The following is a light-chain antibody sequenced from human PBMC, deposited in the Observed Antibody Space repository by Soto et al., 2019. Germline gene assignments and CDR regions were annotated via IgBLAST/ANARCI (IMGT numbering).Light chain of an antibody. Sequence: QSVLTQPASVPGSPGQSITISCTGTSSVVGGYNYVSWYQQHPGKAPKLMIYAVSNRPSGVSNRFSGSKSGNTATLTISGLQAEDEADYYCCSYTVSGTYVFGTGTKVTVL. V-gene: IGLV2-14*01. CDR1: SSVVGGYNY. J-gene: IGLJ1*01. CDR2: AVS. CDR3: CSYTVSGTYV.